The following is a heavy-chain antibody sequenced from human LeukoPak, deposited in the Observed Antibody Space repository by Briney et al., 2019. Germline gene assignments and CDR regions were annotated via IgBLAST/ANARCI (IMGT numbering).Heavy chain of an antibody. D-gene: IGHD2-21*01. V-gene: IGHV1-46*01. CDR1: GYTFTSYY. J-gene: IGHJ4*02. CDR3: GRDRGGSLWSFDY. CDR2: INPSGGST. Sequence: ASVTVSCKASGYTFTSYYMHWVRQAPGQGLEWMGIINPSGGSTSYAQKFQGRVTMTRDTSTSTVYMELSNLRSEDTAVYYCGRDRGGSLWSFDYWGQGTLVTVSS.